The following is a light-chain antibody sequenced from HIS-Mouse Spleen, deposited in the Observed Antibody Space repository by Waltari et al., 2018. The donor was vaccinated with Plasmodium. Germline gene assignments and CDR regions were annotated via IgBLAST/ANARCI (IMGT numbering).Light chain of an antibody. J-gene: IGLJ2*01. CDR1: SSDFGGYNL. CDR2: EGS. V-gene: IGLV2-23*01. Sequence: QSALTKPAPVSGSPGQSIPTSCTGTSSDFGGYNLVSWYQQHPGKAPKLMLYEGSKRPLGVSNRFSGSKSGNTASLTISGLQAEDEADYYCCSYAGSRVFGGGTKLTVL. CDR3: CSYAGSRV.